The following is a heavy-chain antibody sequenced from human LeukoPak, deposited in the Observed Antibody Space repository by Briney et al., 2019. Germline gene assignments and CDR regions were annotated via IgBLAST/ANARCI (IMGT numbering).Heavy chain of an antibody. Sequence: GGSLRLSCAASGFTFHDYAIHWVRQAPGRGLEWVSLISGDADATYYADSVEGRFTVAGDNTKNSIYLQMNSLRTEDTALYFCAKRGSAWYYFDSWGQGTLVTVSS. J-gene: IGHJ4*02. CDR3: AKRGSAWYYFDS. V-gene: IGHV3-43*02. D-gene: IGHD6-19*01. CDR2: ISGDADAT. CDR1: GFTFHDYA.